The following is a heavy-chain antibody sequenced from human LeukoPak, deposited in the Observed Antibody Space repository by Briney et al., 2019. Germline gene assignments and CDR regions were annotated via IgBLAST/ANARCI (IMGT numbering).Heavy chain of an antibody. Sequence: SETLSLTCTVSGDSISSYYWSWIRQPPGKGLEWIGYIYHTGNTNYNPSLKGRVTISEDTSKNQFSLKLTSVTAADTAVYYCARESFQWFDPWGQGTLVTVSS. D-gene: IGHD1-26*01. V-gene: IGHV4-59*01. CDR1: GDSISSYY. CDR2: IYHTGNT. CDR3: ARESFQWFDP. J-gene: IGHJ5*02.